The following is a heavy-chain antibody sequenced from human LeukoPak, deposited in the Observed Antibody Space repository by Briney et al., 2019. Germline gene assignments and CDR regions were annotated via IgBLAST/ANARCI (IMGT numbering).Heavy chain of an antibody. Sequence: SETLSLTCTVSGGSISSGDYYWSWIRQPPGKGLEWIGYIYYSGSTYYNPSLKSRVTISVDTSKNQFSLKLSSVTAADTAVYYCAREEYYDGSGSSNWFDPWGQGTLVTVSS. J-gene: IGHJ5*02. CDR3: AREEYYDGSGSSNWFDP. CDR2: IYYSGST. CDR1: GGSISSGDYY. V-gene: IGHV4-30-4*01. D-gene: IGHD3-10*01.